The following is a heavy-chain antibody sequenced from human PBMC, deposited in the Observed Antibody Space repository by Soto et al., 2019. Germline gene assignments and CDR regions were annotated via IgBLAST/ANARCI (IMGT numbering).Heavy chain of an antibody. CDR1: GFTFSSYA. CDR3: AKGRSSSTWYYFDY. CDR2: ISESGGST. Sequence: GGSLRLSCAASGFTFSSYAMSWVRQAPGKGLEWVSAISESGGSTYYADSVKGRFTISRDNSKNTLYLQMNSLRAEDTAVYYCAKGRSSSTWYYFDYWGQGTLVTVSS. V-gene: IGHV3-23*01. D-gene: IGHD6-13*01. J-gene: IGHJ4*02.